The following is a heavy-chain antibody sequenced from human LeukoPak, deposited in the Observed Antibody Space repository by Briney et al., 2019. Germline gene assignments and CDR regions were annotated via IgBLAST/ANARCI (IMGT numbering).Heavy chain of an antibody. V-gene: IGHV1-2*02. D-gene: IGHD1-26*01. Sequence: ASVKVSCKTSGYSFIDYYMHWESQVPGQWLEWMGWIHPNSGRTSTAQKFQGRITMTRDTSITTVYMEVSWLTSDDTAIYYCARADRLDGSPYLIGPWGQGTLVTVSS. CDR1: GYSFIDYY. CDR3: ARADRLDGSPYLIGP. J-gene: IGHJ5*02. CDR2: IHPNSGRT.